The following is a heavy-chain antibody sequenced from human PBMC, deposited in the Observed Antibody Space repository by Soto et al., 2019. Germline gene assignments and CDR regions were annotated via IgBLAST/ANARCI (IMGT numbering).Heavy chain of an antibody. J-gene: IGHJ3*02. Sequence: GGSLRLSCAASGFTFSTYAMSWVRQAPGKGLEWVSAISGSGGSTYYANSVKGRFTISRDNSKNTLYLQMNSLRAEDTAVYYCARSYDILTGYGSDEFDIWGQGTMVTVAS. CDR3: ARSYDILTGYGSDEFDI. V-gene: IGHV3-23*01. CDR1: GFTFSTYA. D-gene: IGHD3-9*01. CDR2: ISGSGGST.